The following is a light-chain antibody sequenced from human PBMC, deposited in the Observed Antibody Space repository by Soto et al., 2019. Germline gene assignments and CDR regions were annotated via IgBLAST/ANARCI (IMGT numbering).Light chain of an antibody. CDR3: QHFNNGPT. V-gene: IGKV1D-13*01. CDR1: QGINSA. Sequence: AIQLTQSPSSLSASVGDRVTLTCRASQGINSALAWYQQRSGKPPKLLIFGATSLESGVPSRVSGSGSGTDFTLTIDSLQAGEFATYYCQHFNNGPTVGGGTRVEI. CDR2: GAT. J-gene: IGKJ4*01.